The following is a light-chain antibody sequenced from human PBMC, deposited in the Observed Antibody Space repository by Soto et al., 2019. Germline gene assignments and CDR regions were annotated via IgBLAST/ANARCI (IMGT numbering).Light chain of an antibody. Sequence: QSVLTQPASVSGSPGQSITISCTGTSSDVGLYNLVSWYQQLPGKAPKLIIYEVNERPSGISDRFSGSKSGNTASLTISGLQDEDEADYYCCSYVGSSILMFGGGTQRPS. CDR3: CSYVGSSILM. CDR2: EVN. J-gene: IGLJ3*02. CDR1: SSDVGLYNL. V-gene: IGLV2-23*02.